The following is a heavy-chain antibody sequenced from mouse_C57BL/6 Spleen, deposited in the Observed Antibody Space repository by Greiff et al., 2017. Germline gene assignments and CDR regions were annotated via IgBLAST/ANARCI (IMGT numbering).Heavy chain of an antibody. CDR2: IYPGGGYT. J-gene: IGHJ2*01. Sequence: VQLQESGAELVRPGTSVKMSCKASGYTFTNYWIGWAKQRPGHGLEWIGDIYPGGGYTNYNEKFKGKATLTADKSSSTAYMQFSSLTSEDSAIYYCARLYYDYDGGFDYWGQGTTLTVSS. CDR3: ARLYYDYDGGFDY. V-gene: IGHV1-63*01. CDR1: GYTFTNYW. D-gene: IGHD2-4*01.